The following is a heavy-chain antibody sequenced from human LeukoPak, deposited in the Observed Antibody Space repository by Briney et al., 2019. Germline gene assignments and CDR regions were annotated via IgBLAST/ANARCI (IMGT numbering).Heavy chain of an antibody. J-gene: IGHJ6*03. CDR1: GFTVSSNY. CDR2: IYRGGRT. CDR3: ARVLLGRGSLYSYYYYIDV. D-gene: IGHD3-10*01. V-gene: IGHV3-53*01. Sequence: GGSLRLSCAASGFTVSSNYMSSARQAPGKGLEWVSVIYRGGRTYYGDSVKSRFTFSRDNSKNTLYLQMNSLRAEDAAVYYCARVLLGRGSLYSYYYYIDVWGKGTTVTISS.